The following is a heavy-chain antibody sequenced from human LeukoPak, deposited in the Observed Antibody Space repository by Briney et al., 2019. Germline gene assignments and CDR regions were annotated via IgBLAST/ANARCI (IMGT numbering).Heavy chain of an antibody. J-gene: IGHJ4*02. CDR2: IYNTGNT. V-gene: IGHV4-4*07. CDR1: GGSISTNY. CDR3: ARGSFDSSGYYVFDY. Sequence: PSETLSFTCSVSGGSISTNYWSWIRQPAGKGLQWLGRIYNTGNTNYSPSLESRVTMSADTSKNQFSLKLSSVTAADTAVYYCARGSFDSSGYYVFDYWGQGSLVTVSS. D-gene: IGHD3-22*01.